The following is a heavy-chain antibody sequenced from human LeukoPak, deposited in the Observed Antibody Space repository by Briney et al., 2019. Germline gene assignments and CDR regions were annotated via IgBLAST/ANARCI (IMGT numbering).Heavy chain of an antibody. D-gene: IGHD2-2*01. CDR1: GGTFSSYA. CDR2: MNPNSGNT. V-gene: IGHV1-8*02. CDR3: ARDPQENYCSSTSCYAGDNWFDP. Sequence: ASVKVSCKASGGTFSSYAISWVRQATGQGLEWMGWMNPNSGNTGYAQKFQGRVTMTRDTSTSTVYMELSSLRSEDTAVYYCARDPQENYCSSTSCYAGDNWFDPWGQGTLVTVSS. J-gene: IGHJ5*02.